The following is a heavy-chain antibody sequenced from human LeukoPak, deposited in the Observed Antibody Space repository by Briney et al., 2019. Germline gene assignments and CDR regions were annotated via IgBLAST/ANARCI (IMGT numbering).Heavy chain of an antibody. CDR3: ASELRNYYYYYSGMDV. CDR1: GFTFSNYW. Sequence: PGGSLRLSCAASGFTFSNYWTSWVRQAPGKGLEWVANIKQDGSEKYYVDSVKGRFTISRDNAKNSLYLEMNSLRAEDTAVYYCASELRNYYYYYSGMDVWGQGSTVTVSS. D-gene: IGHD3-16*01. V-gene: IGHV3-7*01. CDR2: IKQDGSEK. J-gene: IGHJ6*02.